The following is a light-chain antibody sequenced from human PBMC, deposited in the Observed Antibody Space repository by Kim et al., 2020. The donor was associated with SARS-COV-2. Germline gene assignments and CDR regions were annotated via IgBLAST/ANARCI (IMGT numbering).Light chain of an antibody. CDR2: EDN. Sequence: ATGKKDRITWGGNNIGSESVNGYQEKPGQAPVVVIYEDNDRTTGIPEGFSGSNSGKTATLTIRRVEAGDEADDYCKVWDSSSDNWVFGGGTQLTVL. CDR3: KVWDSSSDNWV. CDR1: NIGSES. V-gene: IGLV3-21*03. J-gene: IGLJ3*02.